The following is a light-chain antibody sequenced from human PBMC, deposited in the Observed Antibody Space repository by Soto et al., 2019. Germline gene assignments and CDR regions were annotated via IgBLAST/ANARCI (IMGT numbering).Light chain of an antibody. Sequence: EVVLTQSPATLSLSPGDSATLSCRASRSISSYLAWYQQKPGQAPSLPIYDAYNRPPDIHARFSGSGSGTDFTLTIRSLEPEDFAVYYCKQRSNWPITFGQGTRLEIK. CDR2: DAY. V-gene: IGKV3-11*01. CDR1: RSISSY. CDR3: KQRSNWPIT. J-gene: IGKJ5*01.